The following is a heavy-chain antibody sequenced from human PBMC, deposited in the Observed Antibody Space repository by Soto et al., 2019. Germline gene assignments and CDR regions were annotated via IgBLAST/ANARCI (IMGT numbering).Heavy chain of an antibody. CDR2: MQPSTGRT. D-gene: IGHD1-26*01. J-gene: IGHJ4*02. Sequence: QVQLVQSGAEVREPGASVKVSCKASGYSFTSLDINWVRQTAGQGLEWMGWMQPSTGRTGYAQKFQGRVTMTRDISINTAYMELITLTSDDTAFYYCARGVSAGVDYWGQGTLVTVFS. CDR1: GYSFTSLD. V-gene: IGHV1-8*01. CDR3: ARGVSAGVDY.